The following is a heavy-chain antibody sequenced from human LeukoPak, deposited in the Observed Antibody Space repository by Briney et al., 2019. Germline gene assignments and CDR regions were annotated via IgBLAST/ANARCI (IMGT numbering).Heavy chain of an antibody. V-gene: IGHV4-59*01. J-gene: IGHJ4*02. CDR2: IYYSGST. CDR1: GGSISNNY. Sequence: SETLSLTCTVSGGSISNNYWSWFRQPPGKGLEWIGYIYYSGSTNYNPSLKSRVTISVNTSKSQFSLKLSSVTAADTAVYYCASHKGFWGQGTLVTVSS. CDR3: ASHKGF.